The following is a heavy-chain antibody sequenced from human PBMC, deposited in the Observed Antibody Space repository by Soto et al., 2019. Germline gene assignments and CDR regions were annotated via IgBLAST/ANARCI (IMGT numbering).Heavy chain of an antibody. D-gene: IGHD3-10*01. V-gene: IGHV3-33*01. CDR3: ARERTFGDNKHNYMDV. CDR1: EFTFSRHG. CDR2: IWSDGSNE. J-gene: IGHJ6*03. Sequence: QVQLVESGGGVVQPGRSLRLSCAASEFTFSRHGMHWVRQAPGKGLQWVGVIWSDGSNEVYADSVKGRFIISRDNSKNILYLQMNSLRAEDPAVYYCARERTFGDNKHNYMDVWGTGITVTVS.